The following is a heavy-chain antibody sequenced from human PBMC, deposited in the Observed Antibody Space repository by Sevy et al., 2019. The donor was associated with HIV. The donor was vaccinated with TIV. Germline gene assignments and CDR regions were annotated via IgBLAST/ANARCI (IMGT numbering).Heavy chain of an antibody. CDR1: GFTLSNYW. CDR2: IKEDGSDK. Sequence: GGSLRLSCAASGFTLSNYWMSWVRQAPGKGLEWVANIKEDGSDKYYVDSVKGRFTISRDNAQNSLYLQMNSLRAEDTDVYYCARDLFSESYSDNYWGQGTLVTVSS. J-gene: IGHJ4*02. V-gene: IGHV3-7*01. D-gene: IGHD1-26*01. CDR3: ARDLFSESYSDNY.